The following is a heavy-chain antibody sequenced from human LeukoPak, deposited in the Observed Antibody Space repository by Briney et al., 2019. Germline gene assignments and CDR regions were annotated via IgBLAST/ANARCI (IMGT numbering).Heavy chain of an antibody. CDR2: INHSGST. J-gene: IGHJ6*03. V-gene: IGHV4-39*07. CDR3: VYDFWSGKALGYYMDV. CDR1: GAAISSGTYY. Sequence: PSQTLSLTCTVSGAAISSGTYYWSWIRQPPGKGLEWIGEINHSGSTNYNPSLKSRVTISVDTSKNQFSLKLSSVTAADTAVYYCVYDFWSGKALGYYMDVWGKGTTVTVSS. D-gene: IGHD3-3*01.